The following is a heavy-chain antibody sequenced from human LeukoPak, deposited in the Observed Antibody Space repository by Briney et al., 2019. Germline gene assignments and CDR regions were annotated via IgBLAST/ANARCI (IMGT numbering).Heavy chain of an antibody. CDR2: IWYDGSNK. D-gene: IGHD1-26*01. Sequence: GGSLRLSCVGSGFTFSDYAIHWVRQAPGKGLEWVAIIWYDGSNKYYTDSAKGRFTISRDNSKNTLFLQMNSLRVEDTAVFYCVRHTGSFPLGGMDVWGQGTTVTVSS. J-gene: IGHJ6*02. CDR3: VRHTGSFPLGGMDV. V-gene: IGHV3-33*02. CDR1: GFTFSDYA.